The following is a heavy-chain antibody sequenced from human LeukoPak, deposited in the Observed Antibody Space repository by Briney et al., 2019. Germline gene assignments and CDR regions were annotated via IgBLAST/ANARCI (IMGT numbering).Heavy chain of an antibody. D-gene: IGHD2-2*01. CDR2: ISYDGSNK. CDR1: GFTFRNYA. V-gene: IGHV3-30-3*01. Sequence: GRSLRLSCAAPGFTFRNYAMHWVRQAPGKGLEWVALISYDGSNKYYADSVKGRFTVSRDNSKSTLYLQMNSLRAEDTAVYYCARARYCSSTSCREAFDIWGQGTMVTVSS. J-gene: IGHJ3*02. CDR3: ARARYCSSTSCREAFDI.